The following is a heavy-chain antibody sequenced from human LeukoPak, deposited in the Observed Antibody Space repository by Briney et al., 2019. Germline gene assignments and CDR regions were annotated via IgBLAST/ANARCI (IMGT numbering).Heavy chain of an antibody. CDR3: AKYAYNWNAPDGFDM. CDR2: ISSDGSRK. V-gene: IGHV3-30*18. CDR1: RFSFSDYD. Sequence: GSLRLSCRASRFSFSDYDMHWVRQAPGKGLEWVAVISSDGSRKHYGDSVKGRFTISRDNSESTLFLQMNGLRTDDTSVYFCAKYAYNWNAPDGFDMWGQGTMVIVSS. D-gene: IGHD1-1*01. J-gene: IGHJ3*02.